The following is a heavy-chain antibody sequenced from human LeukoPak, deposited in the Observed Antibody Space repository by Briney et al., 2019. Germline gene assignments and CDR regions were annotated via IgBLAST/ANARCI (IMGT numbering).Heavy chain of an antibody. D-gene: IGHD3-10*01. Sequence: GGSLRLSCAASGFTFSAYAMSWVRQAPGKGLEWVSSISSSSSYIYYADSVKGRFTISRDNAKNSLYLQMNSLRAEDTAVYYCARHDYYGSGSYYRGAPVDYWGQGTLVTVSS. V-gene: IGHV3-21*01. CDR2: ISSSSSYI. J-gene: IGHJ4*02. CDR3: ARHDYYGSGSYYRGAPVDY. CDR1: GFTFSAYA.